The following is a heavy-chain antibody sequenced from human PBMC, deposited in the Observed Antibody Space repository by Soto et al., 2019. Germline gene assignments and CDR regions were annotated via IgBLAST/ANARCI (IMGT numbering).Heavy chain of an antibody. CDR1: GFTLSDHY. J-gene: IGHJ4*02. V-gene: IGHV3-72*01. CDR2: SRNKANSYTT. CDR3: ARDFRHSSGFYYFDY. D-gene: IGHD3-22*01. Sequence: PGGSLRLSCVVSGFTLSDHYMDWVRQAPGKGLEWVGRSRNKANSYTTEYAASVKGRFTISRDDPKNSLYLQMNSLKTEDTAVYYCARDFRHSSGFYYFDYWSQGTLVTVSS.